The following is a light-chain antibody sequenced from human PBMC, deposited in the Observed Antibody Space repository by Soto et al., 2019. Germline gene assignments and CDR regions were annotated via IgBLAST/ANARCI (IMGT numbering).Light chain of an antibody. Sequence: EIVLTQSPATLSLSPGERATLSCRASQSVGTYFAWYQQKPGQAPRLLIYDSSNRATGIPARFSGSGYGTDFTLTISSLEPEDVAVYYCQQRSDWPSTFGGGTKVEIK. CDR3: QQRSDWPST. J-gene: IGKJ4*02. CDR2: DSS. V-gene: IGKV3-11*01. CDR1: QSVGTY.